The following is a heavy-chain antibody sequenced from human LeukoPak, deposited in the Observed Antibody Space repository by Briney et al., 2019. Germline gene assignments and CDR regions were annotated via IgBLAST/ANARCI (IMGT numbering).Heavy chain of an antibody. V-gene: IGHV4-39*01. J-gene: IGHJ3*02. CDR1: GGSSSDTTYY. Sequence: SETLSLTRTVSGGSSSDTTYYWAWIRQPPGKGLEWIGSIYFSETKYNPSLKSRITISGDTSKNQFSLKLSSVTAADTAVCYCASPSKLVISRGGFDIWGQGTMVTVSA. CDR3: ASPSKLVISRGGFDI. D-gene: IGHD3-22*01. CDR2: IYFSET.